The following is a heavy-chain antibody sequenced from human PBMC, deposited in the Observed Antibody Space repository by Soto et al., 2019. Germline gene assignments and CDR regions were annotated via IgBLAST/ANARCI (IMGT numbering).Heavy chain of an antibody. CDR1: GYTFTSYY. CDR2: INANNGNT. Sequence: ASVKVSCKASGYTFTSYYMHWVRQAPGQGLEWMGMINANNGNTNYAQKLQGRVTMTTDTSTSTAYMELRSLRSDDTAVYYCARVITGTWFDPWGQGTLVTVSS. D-gene: IGHD1-20*01. V-gene: IGHV1-18*04. CDR3: ARVITGTWFDP. J-gene: IGHJ5*02.